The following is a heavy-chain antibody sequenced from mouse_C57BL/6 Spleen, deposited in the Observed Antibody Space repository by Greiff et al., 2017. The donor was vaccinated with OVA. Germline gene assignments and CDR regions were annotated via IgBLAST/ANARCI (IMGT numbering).Heavy chain of an antibody. CDR1: GYTFTDYE. CDR3: TRYPGGYYDY. V-gene: IGHV1-15*01. J-gene: IGHJ2*01. Sequence: QVQLQQSGAELVRPGASVTLSCKASGYTFTDYEMHWVKQTPVHGLEWIGAIDPETGGTAYNQKFKGKAILTADKSSSTAYMELRSLTSEDSAVYYCTRYPGGYYDYWGQGTTLTVSS. CDR2: IDPETGGT. D-gene: IGHD2-3*01.